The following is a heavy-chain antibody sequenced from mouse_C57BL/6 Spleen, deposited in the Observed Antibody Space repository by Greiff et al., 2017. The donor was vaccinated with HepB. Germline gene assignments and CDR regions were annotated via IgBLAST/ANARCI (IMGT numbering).Heavy chain of an antibody. D-gene: IGHD1-1*01. Sequence: VQLKESGPGLVKPSQSLSLTCSVTGYSITSGYYWNWIRQFPGNKLEWMGYISYDGSNNYNPSLKNRISITRDTSKNQFFLKLNSVTTEDTATYYCAREYYGYAMDYWGQGTSVTVSS. CDR1: GYSITSGYY. J-gene: IGHJ4*01. CDR2: ISYDGSN. CDR3: AREYYGYAMDY. V-gene: IGHV3-6*01.